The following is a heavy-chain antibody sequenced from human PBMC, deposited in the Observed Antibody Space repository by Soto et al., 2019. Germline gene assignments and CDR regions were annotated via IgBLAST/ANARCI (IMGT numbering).Heavy chain of an antibody. J-gene: IGHJ6*02. CDR1: GFTFRTYW. Sequence: EVQLVESGGGLVQPGGSLRLSCGASGFTFRTYWLSWFRQVPGKGLEWVANINQDGSEKNYVDSVKGRFTISRDNAKHSLHLQMSSLRAEDTALYYCARDGSTSWYSYDYHGMDVWGQGTTVTVSS. V-gene: IGHV3-7*05. CDR2: INQDGSEK. D-gene: IGHD5-18*01. CDR3: ARDGSTSWYSYDYHGMDV.